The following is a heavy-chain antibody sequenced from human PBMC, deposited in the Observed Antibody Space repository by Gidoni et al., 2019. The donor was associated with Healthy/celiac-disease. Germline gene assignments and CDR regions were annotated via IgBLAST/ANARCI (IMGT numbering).Heavy chain of an antibody. V-gene: IGHV3-23*01. Sequence: EVQLLESGGGLVQPGGSLRLSCAASGFTFSSYAMSWVRQAPGKGLEWVSAISGSGGSTYYADSVKGRFTISRDNSKNTLYLQMNSLRAEDTAVYYCAKDGGDGYNFAEYFQHWGQGTLVTVSS. CDR2: ISGSGGST. D-gene: IGHD2-21*01. J-gene: IGHJ1*01. CDR1: GFTFSSYA. CDR3: AKDGGDGYNFAEYFQH.